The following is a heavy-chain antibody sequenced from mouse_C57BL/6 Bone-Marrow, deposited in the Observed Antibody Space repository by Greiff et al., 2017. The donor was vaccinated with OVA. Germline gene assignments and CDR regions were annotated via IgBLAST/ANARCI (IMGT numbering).Heavy chain of an antibody. CDR2: IYPGSGST. CDR3: ARSSDYYGSPWFAY. V-gene: IGHV1-55*01. CDR1: GYTFTSYW. Sequence: QVQLKQPGAELVKPGASVKMSCKASGYTFTSYWLTWVKQRPGQGLEWIGDIYPGSGSTNYNEKFKSKATLTVDTSSSTAYMQLSSLTSEDSAVYYCARSSDYYGSPWFAYWGQGTLVTVSA. J-gene: IGHJ3*01. D-gene: IGHD1-1*01.